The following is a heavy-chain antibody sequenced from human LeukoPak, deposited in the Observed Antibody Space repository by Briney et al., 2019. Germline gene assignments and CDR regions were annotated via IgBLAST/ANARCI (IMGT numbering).Heavy chain of an antibody. V-gene: IGHV3-7*01. J-gene: IGHJ4*02. CDR3: ARDSLYYYDSSGLD. CDR2: IKQDGSEK. D-gene: IGHD3-22*01. Sequence: PGGSLRLSCAASGFTFSSYWMSWVRRAPGKGLEWVANIKQDGSEKYYVDSVKGRFTISRDNAKNSLYLQMNSLRAEDTAVYYCARDSLYYYDSSGLDWGQGTLVTVSS. CDR1: GFTFSSYW.